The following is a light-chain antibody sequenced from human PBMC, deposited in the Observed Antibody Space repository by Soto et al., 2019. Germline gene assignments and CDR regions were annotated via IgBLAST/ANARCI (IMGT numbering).Light chain of an antibody. CDR2: EVS. V-gene: IGLV2-14*01. CDR3: SSYTSSSTRV. Sequence: LTQSASVSGSPGQSITISCTGTSSDVGGYNYVSWYQQHPGKAPKLMIYEVSNRPSGVSNRFSGSKSGNTASLTISGLQAEDEADYYCSSYTSSSTRVFGTGTKVTVL. CDR1: SSDVGGYNY. J-gene: IGLJ1*01.